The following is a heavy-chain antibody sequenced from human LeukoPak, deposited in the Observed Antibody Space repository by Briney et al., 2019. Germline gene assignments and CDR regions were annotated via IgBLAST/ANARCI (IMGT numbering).Heavy chain of an antibody. CDR1: AFTFSSYG. CDR2: ISYDGSNK. CDR3: AKGYYLDYYYSGMDV. V-gene: IGHV3-30*18. Sequence: PGGSLRLSCAASAFTFSSYGMHWVRQAPGKGLEWVAGISYDGSNKYYADSVKGRFTISRDNSKNTLYLQMNSLRAEDTAVYYCAKGYYLDYYYSGMDVWGQGTTVTVSS. J-gene: IGHJ6*02. D-gene: IGHD1-26*01.